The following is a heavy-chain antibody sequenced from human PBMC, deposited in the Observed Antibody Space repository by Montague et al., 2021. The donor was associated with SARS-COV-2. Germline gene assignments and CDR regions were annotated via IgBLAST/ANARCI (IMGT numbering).Heavy chain of an antibody. J-gene: IGHJ3*02. CDR3: ARGQVTIFGVLIMLPAAGALDI. D-gene: IGHD3-3*01. V-gene: IGHV4-34*01. CDR2: INHSGST. Sequence: SETLSLTCAVYDGSFSGYYWSWIRQPPGKGLEWIGEINHSGSTNYNPSPKSRVTISVDTSKNQFSLKLNSVSAADTAVYYCARGQVTIFGVLIMLPAAGALDIWGQGTMVTVSS. CDR1: DGSFSGYY.